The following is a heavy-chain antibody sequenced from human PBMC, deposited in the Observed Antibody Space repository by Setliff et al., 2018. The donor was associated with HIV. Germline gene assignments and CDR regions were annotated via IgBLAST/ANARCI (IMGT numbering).Heavy chain of an antibody. V-gene: IGHV4-34*01. J-gene: IGHJ4*02. Sequence: SETLSLTCAVYGSSFNNYYWSWIRQSPGKGLEWIGEIDHSGGPNYKSSLKSRVTITIDTSKNQFSLKVTSVTAADTAVYYCARRIFHSSFPSFDSWGQGTLVTVSS. CDR3: ARRIFHSSFPSFDS. CDR2: IDHSGGP. CDR1: GSSFNNYY. D-gene: IGHD2-15*01.